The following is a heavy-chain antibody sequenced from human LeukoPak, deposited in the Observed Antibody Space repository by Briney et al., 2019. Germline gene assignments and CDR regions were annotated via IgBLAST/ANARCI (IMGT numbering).Heavy chain of an antibody. Sequence: GRSQRLSCAASGFTFSTYGMHWVRQAPGRGLEWVAVISYDGSNKYYADSVKGRFTISRDNSKNTLYLQMNSLRAEDTAVYYCAKVSFSGSYYAASDYWGRGTLVTVSS. CDR2: ISYDGSNK. CDR3: AKVSFSGSYYAASDY. CDR1: GFTFSTYG. J-gene: IGHJ4*02. V-gene: IGHV3-30*18. D-gene: IGHD1-26*01.